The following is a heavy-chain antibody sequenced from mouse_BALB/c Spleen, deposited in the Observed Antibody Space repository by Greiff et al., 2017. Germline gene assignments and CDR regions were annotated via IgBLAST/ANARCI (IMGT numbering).Heavy chain of an antibody. CDR2: ISDGGSYT. Sequence: EVQRVESGGGLVKPGGSLKLSCAASGFTFSDYYMYWVRQTPEKRLEWVATISDGGSYTYYPDSVKGRFTISRDNAKNNLYLQMSSLKSEDTAMYYCGRYLYAMDYWGQGTSVTVSS. J-gene: IGHJ4*01. D-gene: IGHD5-1*01. V-gene: IGHV5-4*02. CDR3: GRYLYAMDY. CDR1: GFTFSDYY.